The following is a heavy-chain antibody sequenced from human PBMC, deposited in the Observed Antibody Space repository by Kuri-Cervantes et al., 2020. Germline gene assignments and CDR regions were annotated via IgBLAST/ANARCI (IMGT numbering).Heavy chain of an antibody. V-gene: IGHV3-7*01. CDR2: IKQDGSEK. Sequence: GESLKISCAASGFTFSSYAMHWVRQAPGKGLEWVANIKQDGSEKYYVDSVKGRFTISKDNAKNSLYLQTNSLRAEDTAVYYCARGSSWYYYYFDYWGQGTLVTVSS. J-gene: IGHJ4*02. CDR3: ARGSSWYYYYFDY. CDR1: GFTFSSYA. D-gene: IGHD6-13*01.